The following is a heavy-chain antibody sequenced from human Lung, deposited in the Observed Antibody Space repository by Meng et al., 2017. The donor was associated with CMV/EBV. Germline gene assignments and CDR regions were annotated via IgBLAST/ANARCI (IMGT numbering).Heavy chain of an antibody. CDR2: INPNSGGT. CDR3: ASAVDIYCSTNSCYQTYYYYGMDV. V-gene: IGHV1-2*02. Sequence: ASVKVSCKTSGYTFTGYYMHWVRQAPGQRLEWMGWINPNSGGTNYAQKFQGRLTMTRDTSISTAYMDLSSLSSDDTAVYYCASAVDIYCSTNSCYQTYYYYGMDVWGQGTTVTVSS. J-gene: IGHJ6*02. CDR1: GYTFTGYY. D-gene: IGHD2-15*01.